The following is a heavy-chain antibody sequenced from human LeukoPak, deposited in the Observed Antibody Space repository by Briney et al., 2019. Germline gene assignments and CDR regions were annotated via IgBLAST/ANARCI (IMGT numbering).Heavy chain of an antibody. V-gene: IGHV3-33*01. CDR1: GFTLSSYG. D-gene: IGHD2-15*01. Sequence: GGSLRLSCAASGFTLSSYGMHWVRQAPGKGLEWVALIWDDGSNKYYTDSVKGRFTISRDNSKNTLYLQMNSLRAEDTAVYYCARGQYSPDYWGQGTLVTVSS. CDR3: ARGQYSPDY. CDR2: IWDDGSNK. J-gene: IGHJ4*02.